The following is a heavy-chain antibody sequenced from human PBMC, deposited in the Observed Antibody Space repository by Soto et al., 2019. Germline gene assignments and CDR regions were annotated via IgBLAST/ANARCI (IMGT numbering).Heavy chain of an antibody. CDR2: ISYGGST. CDR3: ARHRRETGTYAQPLDY. J-gene: IGHJ4*02. D-gene: IGHD1-1*01. V-gene: IGHV4-39*01. CDR1: GGSISSTSYD. Sequence: PSETLSLTCTVSGGSISSTSYDWGWIRQPPGKGLEWIGSISYGGSTYHNPSLRSRVTISVDTSKSQFSLDLTSVTAADTAVYYCARHRRETGTYAQPLDYWGQGTLVTVSS.